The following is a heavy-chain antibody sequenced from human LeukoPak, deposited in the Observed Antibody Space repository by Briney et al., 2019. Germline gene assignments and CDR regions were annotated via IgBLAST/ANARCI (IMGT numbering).Heavy chain of an antibody. CDR1: GFTFSSHS. CDR2: ISSSSSTI. V-gene: IGHV3-48*01. CDR3: ARDSTAGNTFDY. D-gene: IGHD6-19*01. J-gene: IGHJ4*02. Sequence: GGSLRLSCAASGFTFSSHSMNWVRQAPGKGLEWVSYISSSSSTIYYADSVKGRFTISRDNSKNTLYLQMNSLRVEDTAMYYCARDSTAGNTFDYWGQGTLVTDSS.